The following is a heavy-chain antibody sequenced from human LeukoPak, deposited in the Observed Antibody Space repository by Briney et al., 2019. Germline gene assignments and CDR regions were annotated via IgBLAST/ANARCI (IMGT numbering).Heavy chain of an antibody. D-gene: IGHD1-7*01. Sequence: GGSLRLSCAASGFTVSSNYMSWIRQAPGKGLEWVSYISSSGSTIYYADSVKGRFTISRDNAKNSLYLQMNSLRAEDTAVYYCARVSNWNYNYYYYMDVWGKGTTVTVSS. CDR1: GFTVSSNY. V-gene: IGHV3-11*04. J-gene: IGHJ6*03. CDR2: ISSSGSTI. CDR3: ARVSNWNYNYYYYMDV.